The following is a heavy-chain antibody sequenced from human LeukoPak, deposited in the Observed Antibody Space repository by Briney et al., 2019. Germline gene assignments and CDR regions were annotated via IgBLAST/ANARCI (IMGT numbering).Heavy chain of an antibody. CDR2: INHSGST. V-gene: IGHV4-34*01. CDR3: ASYDDSSGYYLPNWFDP. CDR1: GGSFSGYY. Sequence: SETLSLTCAVYGGSFSGYYWSWIRQPPGKGLEWIGEINHSGSTNYNPSLKSRVTILVDTSKNQFSLKLSSVTAADTAVYYCASYDDSSGYYLPNWFDPWGQGTLVTVSS. J-gene: IGHJ5*02. D-gene: IGHD3-22*01.